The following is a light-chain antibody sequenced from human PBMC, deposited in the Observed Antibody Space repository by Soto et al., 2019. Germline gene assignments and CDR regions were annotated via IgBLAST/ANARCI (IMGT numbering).Light chain of an antibody. CDR2: GAS. CDR3: QQYGSSPYT. J-gene: IGKJ2*01. CDR1: QSVSSS. V-gene: IGKV3-20*01. Sequence: EIVLTQSPGTLSLSPGERATLSCRASQSVSSSLVWYQQKPGQVPRLLIYGASSRATGIPDRFSGSGSGADFTLTISRLEPEDFAVYYCQQYGSSPYTLGQGTRLEIK.